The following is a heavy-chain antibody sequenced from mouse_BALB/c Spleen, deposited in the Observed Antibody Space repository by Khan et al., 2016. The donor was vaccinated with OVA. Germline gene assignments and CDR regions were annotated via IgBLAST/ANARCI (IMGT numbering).Heavy chain of an antibody. CDR2: INSNGGTS. CDR1: GFSFSTSG. D-gene: IGHD2-12*01. V-gene: IGHV5-6-3*01. Sequence: EVELVESGGVLVQPGGSLKLSCAASGFSFSTSGMSWVRQTADKRLELVATINSNGGTSYSPDSVRGRFTISRDTAKNTLHLQLSSLKSEDTAMYYCAKINYRNDEGCWYFGGWGAGTTHTVSA. CDR3: AKINYRNDEGCWYFGG. J-gene: IGHJ1*01.